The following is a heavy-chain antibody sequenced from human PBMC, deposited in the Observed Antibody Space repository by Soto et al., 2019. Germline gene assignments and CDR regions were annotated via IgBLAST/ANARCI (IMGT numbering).Heavy chain of an antibody. V-gene: IGHV1-3*01. J-gene: IGHJ4*02. D-gene: IGHD6-19*01. CDR2: INAGNGNT. Sequence: QVQLVQSGAEVKKHGASVKVSCKASGYTITSYARHWVRQAPGQRLEWMGWINAGNGNTTYSQKFQGRVTITRDTSASTAYMELSSLRSEDTAVYYCARVIGGWYYFDYWGQGTLVTVSS. CDR3: ARVIGGWYYFDY. CDR1: GYTITSYA.